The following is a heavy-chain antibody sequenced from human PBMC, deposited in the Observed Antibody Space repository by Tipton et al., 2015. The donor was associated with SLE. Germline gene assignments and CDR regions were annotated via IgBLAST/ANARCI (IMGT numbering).Heavy chain of an antibody. Sequence: SLRLSCAASGFTFSHYGMHWVRQAPGKGLEWVATISFDGSHKSYADSVKGRFTISRDNSRSALYLQMNSLTAEDTAVYYCAKDDALRYDFWSGYSQIDYWGQGTLVTVSS. CDR1: GFTFSHYG. D-gene: IGHD3-3*01. CDR3: AKDDALRYDFWSGYSQIDY. J-gene: IGHJ4*02. V-gene: IGHV3-30*18. CDR2: ISFDGSHK.